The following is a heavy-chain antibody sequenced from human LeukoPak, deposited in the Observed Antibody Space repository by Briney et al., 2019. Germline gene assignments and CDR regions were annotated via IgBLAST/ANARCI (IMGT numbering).Heavy chain of an antibody. J-gene: IGHJ2*01. CDR3: AREGYYWYFDL. Sequence: SQTLSLTCAISGDSVSSNSAAWNWIRQPPSRGLEWLGRTYYRSKWYNDYAVSVKSRITINPDTSKNQFSLQLDSVTPEDTAVYYCAREGYYWYFDLWGRGTLVTVSS. CDR1: GDSVSSNSAA. V-gene: IGHV6-1*01. CDR2: TYYRSKWYN. D-gene: IGHD6-13*01.